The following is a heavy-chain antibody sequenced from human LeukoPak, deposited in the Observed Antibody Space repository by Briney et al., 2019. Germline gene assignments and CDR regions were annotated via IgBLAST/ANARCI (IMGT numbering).Heavy chain of an antibody. J-gene: IGHJ4*02. CDR3: ARDSAGGYYYD. Sequence: SETLSLTCTVSGYSISSGYYWGWIRPPPGKGLEWIGSIYHSGSTYYNPSLKSRVTISVDTSKNQFSLKLSSVTAADTAVYYCARDSAGGYYYDWGQGTLVTVSS. CDR2: IYHSGST. CDR1: GYSISSGYY. D-gene: IGHD3-22*01. V-gene: IGHV4-38-2*02.